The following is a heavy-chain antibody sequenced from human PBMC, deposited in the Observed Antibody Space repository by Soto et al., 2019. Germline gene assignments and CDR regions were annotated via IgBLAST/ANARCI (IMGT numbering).Heavy chain of an antibody. CDR3: AKDLQASWYYGSGSLAAFDY. CDR1: GFTFSSYG. J-gene: IGHJ4*02. Sequence: PGGSLRLSCAASGFTFSSYGMHWVRQAPGKGLEWVAVISYDGSNKYYADSVKGRFTISRDNSKNTLYLQMNSLRAEDTAVYYCAKDLQASWYYGSGSLAAFDYWGQGTLVTVSS. V-gene: IGHV3-30*18. D-gene: IGHD3-10*01. CDR2: ISYDGSNK.